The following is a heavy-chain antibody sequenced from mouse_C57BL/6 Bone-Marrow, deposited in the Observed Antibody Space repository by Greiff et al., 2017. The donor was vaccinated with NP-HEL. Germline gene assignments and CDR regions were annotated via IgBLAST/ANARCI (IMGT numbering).Heavy chain of an antibody. CDR3: ARHAGTTFDY. CDR1: GFTFSSYG. J-gene: IGHJ2*01. V-gene: IGHV5-6*01. CDR2: ISSGGSYT. Sequence: EVNLVESGGDLVKPGGSLKLSCAASGFTFSSYGMSWVRQTPDKRLEWVATISSGGSYTYYPDSVKGRFTISRDNAKNTLYLQMSSLKSEDTAMYYCARHAGTTFDYWGQGTTLTVSS. D-gene: IGHD1-1*01.